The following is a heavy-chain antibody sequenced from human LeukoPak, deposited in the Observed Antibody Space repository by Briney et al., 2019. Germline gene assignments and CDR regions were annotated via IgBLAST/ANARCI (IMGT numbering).Heavy chain of an antibody. Sequence: SSETLSLTCTVSTYFISSGYYWGWIRQPPGKGLEWIGSIYHSGSTYYNPSLKQRVTISEDTSKNQFSLKLSSVTSADSAVYYCERDPVGAFVAWGQGTPVTVSS. CDR1: TYFISSGYY. CDR3: ERDPVGAFVA. CDR2: IYHSGST. V-gene: IGHV4-38-2*02. D-gene: IGHD1-26*01. J-gene: IGHJ5*02.